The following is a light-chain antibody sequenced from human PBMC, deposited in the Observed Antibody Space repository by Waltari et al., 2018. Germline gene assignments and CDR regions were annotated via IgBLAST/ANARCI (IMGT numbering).Light chain of an antibody. CDR3: SSYAGSNNKV. Sequence: QSALTQPPSASGSPGQSATISCTGTSSAVGGYNYVSWSQQHPGKAPKLMIYEVSKRPSGVPDRFSGSKSGNTASLTVSGLQVEDEADYYCSSYAGSNNKVFGGGTKLTVL. V-gene: IGLV2-8*01. CDR1: SSAVGGYNY. CDR2: EVS. J-gene: IGLJ3*02.